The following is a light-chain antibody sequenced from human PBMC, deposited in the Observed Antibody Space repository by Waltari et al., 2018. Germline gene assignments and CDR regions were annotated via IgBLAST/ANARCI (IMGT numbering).Light chain of an antibody. V-gene: IGLV2-14*04. Sequence: WYQQHPGKAPKCMIFVVSKRPSGVSNRFSGSESGDAASLTISGLQPEDEADYYGSSYTSSSTFIVGGGSKLTVL. CDR2: VVS. CDR3: SSYTSSSTFI. J-gene: IGLJ2*01.